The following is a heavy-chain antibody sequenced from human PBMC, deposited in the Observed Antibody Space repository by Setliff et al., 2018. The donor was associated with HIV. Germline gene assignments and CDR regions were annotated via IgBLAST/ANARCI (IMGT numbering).Heavy chain of an antibody. D-gene: IGHD3-10*01. Sequence: GGSLRLSCEASGFNVEKSGMHWIRQAPGKGLEWVAVMYYDGVTTYYADSVKGRFTISRDGSKNTLYLQMNSLTAADTAVYYCAKSKAARMVRGDSFDIWGQGTMVTVSS. J-gene: IGHJ3*02. CDR3: AKSKAARMVRGDSFDI. CDR2: MYYDGVTT. V-gene: IGHV3-33*06. CDR1: GFNVEKSG.